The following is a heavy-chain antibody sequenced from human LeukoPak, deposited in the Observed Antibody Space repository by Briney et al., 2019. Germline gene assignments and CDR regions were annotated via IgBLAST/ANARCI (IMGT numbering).Heavy chain of an antibody. CDR3: ASSPYSSSWYRNAFDI. J-gene: IGHJ3*02. D-gene: IGHD6-13*01. Sequence: SETLSLTCTVSGYSIGSGYYWGWIRQPAGKGLEWIGRIYTSGSTNYNPSLKSRVTMSVDTSKNQFSLKLSSVTAADTAVYYCASSPYSSSWYRNAFDIWGQGTMVTVSS. CDR2: IYTSGST. V-gene: IGHV4-4*07. CDR1: GYSIGSGYY.